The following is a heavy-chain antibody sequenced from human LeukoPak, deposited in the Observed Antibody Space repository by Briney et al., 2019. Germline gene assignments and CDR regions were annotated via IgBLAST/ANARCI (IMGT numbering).Heavy chain of an antibody. CDR1: GGSISSYY. Sequence: SETLSLTCTVSGGSISSYYWSWIRQPPGKGLEWIGYIYYSGNTNYNPSLKSRVTISVDTSKNQLSLKLSSVTAADTAVYYCATDNSYGSGSYYTWGQGTLVTVSS. J-gene: IGHJ4*02. D-gene: IGHD3-10*01. V-gene: IGHV4-59*01. CDR2: IYYSGNT. CDR3: ATDNSYGSGSYYT.